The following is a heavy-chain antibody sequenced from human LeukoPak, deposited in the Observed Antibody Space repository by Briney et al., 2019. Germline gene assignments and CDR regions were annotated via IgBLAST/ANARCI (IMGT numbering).Heavy chain of an antibody. V-gene: IGHV3-23*01. CDR2: ISGSGGST. CDR1: GFTFSSYA. Sequence: GGSLRLSCAASGFTFSSYAMSWVRQAPGKELEWVSAISGSGGSTYYADSVKGRFTISRDNSKNTLYLQMNSLRAEDTAVYYCAKDRDYYDSSGYYYDWGQGTLVTVSS. CDR3: AKDRDYYDSSGYYYD. J-gene: IGHJ1*01. D-gene: IGHD3-22*01.